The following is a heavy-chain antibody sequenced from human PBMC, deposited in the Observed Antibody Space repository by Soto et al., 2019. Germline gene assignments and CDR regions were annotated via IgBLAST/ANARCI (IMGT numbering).Heavy chain of an antibody. CDR1: GYTFASYA. Sequence: ASVKVSCKASGYTFASYAISWMRQAPGQGLEWMGWISAYNGNTSYAQKLRGRVTMTTDTSTSTAYMELRSLRSDDTAVYYCARDPPPPDYWGQGTLVTV. CDR3: ARDPPPPDY. CDR2: ISAYNGNT. V-gene: IGHV1-18*01. J-gene: IGHJ4*02.